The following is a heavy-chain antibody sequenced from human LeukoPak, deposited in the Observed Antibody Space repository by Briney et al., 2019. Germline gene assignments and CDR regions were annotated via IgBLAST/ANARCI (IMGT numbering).Heavy chain of an antibody. D-gene: IGHD2-15*01. CDR2: INPNSGGT. CDR3: ARGYCSGGDCYEFDY. J-gene: IGHJ4*02. V-gene: IGHV1-2*02. CDR1: GYTFTGYY. Sequence: EASVKVSCKASGYTFTGYYMHWVRQAPGQGLEWMGWINPNSGGTNSAQKFQGRATMTRDTSISTAYMELSRLRSDDTAVYYCARGYCSGGDCYEFDYWGQGTLVTVSS.